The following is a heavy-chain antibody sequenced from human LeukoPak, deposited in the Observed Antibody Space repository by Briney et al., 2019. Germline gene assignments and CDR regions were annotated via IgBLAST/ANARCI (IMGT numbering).Heavy chain of an antibody. CDR1: GGTFSSYA. D-gene: IGHD3-22*01. CDR3: ARVLSYYYDSSGYSQFDY. Sequence: ASVTVSCKASGGTFSSYAISWVRQAPGQGLEWMGWISAYNGNTNYAQKLQGRVTMTTDTSTSTAYMELRSLRSDDTALYYCARVLSYYYDSSGYSQFDYWGQGTLVTVSS. V-gene: IGHV1-18*01. CDR2: ISAYNGNT. J-gene: IGHJ4*02.